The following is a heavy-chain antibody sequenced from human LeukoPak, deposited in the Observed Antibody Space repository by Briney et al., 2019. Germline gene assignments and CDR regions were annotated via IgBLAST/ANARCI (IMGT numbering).Heavy chain of an antibody. Sequence: GGSLRLSCAVSGITLSNYGMSWVRQAPGKGLEWVAGISDSGGSTTYADSVKGRFTISRDNPKNTLFLQMNSLRVEDAAVYFCAKRGVVIRVILVGFHKQAYYFDSWGQGALVTVSS. D-gene: IGHD3-22*01. J-gene: IGHJ4*02. V-gene: IGHV3-23*01. CDR2: ISDSGGST. CDR3: AKRGVVIRVILVGFHKQAYYFDS. CDR1: GITLSNYG.